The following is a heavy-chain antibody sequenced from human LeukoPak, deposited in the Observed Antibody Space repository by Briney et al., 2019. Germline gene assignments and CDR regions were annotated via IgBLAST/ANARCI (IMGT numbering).Heavy chain of an antibody. V-gene: IGHV1-8*02. J-gene: IGHJ3*01. CDR3: TRRVRGVVIFSRAQGSFDL. CDR1: GYTFINYD. Sequence: ASVKVSCKASGYTFINYDINWIRQAAGQGPAGMGWMHPSSGDTGNAEKFHGRVTMTRDTSTSTAYMELSSLRSDDTAVYYCTRRVRGVVIFSRAQGSFDLWGQGTLVTVSS. D-gene: IGHD3-10*01. CDR2: MHPSSGDT.